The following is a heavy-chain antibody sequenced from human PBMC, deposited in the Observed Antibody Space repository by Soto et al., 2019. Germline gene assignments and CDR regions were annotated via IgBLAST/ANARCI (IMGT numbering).Heavy chain of an antibody. CDR2: IYHSGST. CDR1: ADSISRVPYS. D-gene: IGHD3-22*01. Sequence: PSETLSLTCTVSADSISRVPYSYSWIRQPPGKGLEWIGYIYHSGSTYYNPSLKSRVTRSLDRSKNQLSLEVNSVTAADTAVYYCAKNKYYYDSSGNPDYWGQGALVTVSS. V-gene: IGHV4-30-2*01. CDR3: AKNKYYYDSSGNPDY. J-gene: IGHJ4*02.